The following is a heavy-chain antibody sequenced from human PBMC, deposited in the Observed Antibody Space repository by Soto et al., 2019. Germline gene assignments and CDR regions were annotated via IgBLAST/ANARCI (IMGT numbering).Heavy chain of an antibody. J-gene: IGHJ5*02. CDR1: GHLFNNHW. D-gene: IGHD3-9*01. CDR2: IFTRDSET. CDR3: SRGYFDSGKGDVP. V-gene: IGHV5-51*01. Sequence: GESLKISCKGPGHLFNNHWIGWVRQTPGKGLEWMGLIFTRDSETKTSPSFQGHVSFSVDNSINTVYLQWTSLKTTDTGIYFGSRGYFDSGKGDVPRGQGSMVTASS.